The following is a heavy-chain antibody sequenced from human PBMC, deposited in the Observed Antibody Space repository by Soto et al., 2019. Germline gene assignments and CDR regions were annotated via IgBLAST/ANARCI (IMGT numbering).Heavy chain of an antibody. V-gene: IGHV1-69*06. J-gene: IGHJ3*02. CDR2: IIPIFGTA. Sequence: QVQLVQSGAEVKKPGSSVKVSCKASGGTFSSYDISWVRQAPGQGLEWMGGIIPIFGTANYAQKFQGRVTITADKSTSTAYMELSSLRSEDTAVYYCARDRQQLRSDAFDIWGQGTMVTVSS. CDR3: ARDRQQLRSDAFDI. D-gene: IGHD6-13*01. CDR1: GGTFSSYD.